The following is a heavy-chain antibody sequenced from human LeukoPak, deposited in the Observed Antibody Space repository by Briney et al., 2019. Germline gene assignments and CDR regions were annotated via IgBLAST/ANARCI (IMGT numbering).Heavy chain of an antibody. CDR3: ARMGYYDSSGTDY. V-gene: IGHV3-74*01. Sequence: PGGSLRLSCAGSGFIFSNYWIHWVRQTPGKRLVWVSRINGDGTTTYADSVKGRFTISRDNAKNTVYLQMNSLRAEDTAVYYCARMGYYDSSGTDYWGQGTLVTVSS. CDR1: GFIFSNYW. J-gene: IGHJ4*02. CDR2: INGDGTT. D-gene: IGHD3-22*01.